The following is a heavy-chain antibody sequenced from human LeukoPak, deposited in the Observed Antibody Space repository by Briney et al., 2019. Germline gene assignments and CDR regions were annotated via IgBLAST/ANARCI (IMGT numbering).Heavy chain of an antibody. D-gene: IGHD6-13*01. CDR2: IYWDDDK. CDR3: AHRVNSGSSSWYVFDY. CDR1: GFSLSTSGVG. Sequence: SGPTLVNPTQTLTLTCTFSGFSLSTSGVGVGWIRQPPGKALEWLALIYWDDDKRYSPSLKSRLTITKDTSKNQVVLTMTNMDPVDTATYYCAHRVNSGSSSWYVFDYWGQGTLVTVSS. J-gene: IGHJ4*02. V-gene: IGHV2-5*02.